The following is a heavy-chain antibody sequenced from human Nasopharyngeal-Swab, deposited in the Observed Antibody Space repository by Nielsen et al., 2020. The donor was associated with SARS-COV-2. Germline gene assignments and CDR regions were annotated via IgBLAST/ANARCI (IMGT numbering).Heavy chain of an antibody. J-gene: IGHJ5*02. CDR2: IYHSGST. Sequence: WIRQPPGKGLEWIGSIYHSGSTYYNPSLKSRVTISVDTSKNQFSLKLSSVTAADTAVYYCARQLYLGWLDPWGQGTLVTVSS. CDR3: ARQLYLGWLDP. D-gene: IGHD2-2*02. V-gene: IGHV4-38-2*01.